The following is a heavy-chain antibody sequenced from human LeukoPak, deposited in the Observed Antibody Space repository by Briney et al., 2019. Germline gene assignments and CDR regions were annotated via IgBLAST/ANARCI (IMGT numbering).Heavy chain of an antibody. D-gene: IGHD1-26*01. Sequence: GGSLRLSCAASGLTFNTNAMSWVRQAPGKGLEFVSAISSNGGSTFYADSVKGRFTISRDNSKDTLYLQMSSLRAEDTAVYYCVKSAYSGSYFSLDYWGQGTLVTVSS. CDR3: VKSAYSGSYFSLDY. J-gene: IGHJ4*02. CDR2: ISSNGGST. V-gene: IGHV3-64D*09. CDR1: GLTFNTNA.